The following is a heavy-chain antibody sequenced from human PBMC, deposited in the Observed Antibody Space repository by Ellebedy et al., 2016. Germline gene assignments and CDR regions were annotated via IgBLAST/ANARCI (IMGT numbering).Heavy chain of an antibody. D-gene: IGHD2-15*01. CDR3: ARVRGVAATVDY. V-gene: IGHV4-30-2*01. CDR2: IYHSGST. Sequence: SETLSLXXAVSGGSISSGGYSWSWIRQPPGKGLEWIGYIYHSGSTYYNPSLKSRVTISVDRSKNQFSLKLSSVTAADTAVYYCARVRGVAATVDYWGQGTLVTVSS. J-gene: IGHJ4*02. CDR1: GGSISSGGYS.